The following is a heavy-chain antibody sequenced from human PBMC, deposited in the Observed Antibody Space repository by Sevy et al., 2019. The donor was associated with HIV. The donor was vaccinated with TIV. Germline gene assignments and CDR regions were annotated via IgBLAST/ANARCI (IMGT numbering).Heavy chain of an antibody. CDR3: ARQTILHYFDY. V-gene: IGHV4-39*01. D-gene: IGHD3-3*01. J-gene: IGHJ4*02. Sequence: SESLSLTCTVSGGSISSSSYCWGWIRQSPGKGLEWIGSMYYSGSTYYNPSLKIGVTISVDTSKNHFSLKLSSVTAADTAVYYCARQTILHYFDYWGQGTLVTVSS. CDR2: MYYSGST. CDR1: GGSISSSSYC.